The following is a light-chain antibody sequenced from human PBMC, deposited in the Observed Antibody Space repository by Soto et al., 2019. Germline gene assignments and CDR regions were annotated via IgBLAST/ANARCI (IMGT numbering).Light chain of an antibody. CDR2: AAS. CDR3: QHYGSSPIT. J-gene: IGKJ5*01. CDR1: QSISSY. Sequence: DIQMTQTPSSLSASVGDRVTITCRASQSISSYLNWYQQKPGKAPKLLIYAASSLQSGVPSRFSGSGSGTEFTLTISRLEPEDFAVYYCQHYGSSPITFGQGTRLEI. V-gene: IGKV1-39*01.